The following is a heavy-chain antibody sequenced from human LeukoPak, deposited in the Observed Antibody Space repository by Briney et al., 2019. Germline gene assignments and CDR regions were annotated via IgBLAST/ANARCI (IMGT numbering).Heavy chain of an antibody. Sequence: PSETLSLTCTVSGGSISSSSYYWGWIRQPPGKGLEWIGSIYYSGSTYYNPSLKSRVTISVDTSKNQFSLKLSSVTAADTAVYYCARRSSANWFDPWGQGTLVTVSS. CDR1: GGSISSSSYY. V-gene: IGHV4-39*01. D-gene: IGHD3-22*01. J-gene: IGHJ5*02. CDR2: IYYSGST. CDR3: ARRSSANWFDP.